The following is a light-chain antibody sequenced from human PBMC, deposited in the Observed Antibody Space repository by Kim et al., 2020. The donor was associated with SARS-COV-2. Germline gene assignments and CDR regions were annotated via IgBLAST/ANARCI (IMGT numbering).Light chain of an antibody. Sequence: CGGDRVTITWRASQSVSTWVAWYQQKPGKAPKLLFYKASSLESGVPSSFSGSGSGTEFTLTISSLQPDDFATYYCQQYYNYPTWTFGQGTKVDIK. V-gene: IGKV1-5*03. CDR2: KAS. CDR3: QQYYNYPTWT. J-gene: IGKJ1*01. CDR1: QSVSTW.